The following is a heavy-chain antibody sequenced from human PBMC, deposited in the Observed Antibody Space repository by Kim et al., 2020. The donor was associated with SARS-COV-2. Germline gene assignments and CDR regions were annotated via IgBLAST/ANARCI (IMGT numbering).Heavy chain of an antibody. J-gene: IGHJ5*02. V-gene: IGHV3-30*18. CDR3: AKALTGTTGWWFDP. D-gene: IGHD1-20*01. Sequence: GGSLRLSCAASGFTFSSYGMHWVRQAPGKGLEWVAVISYDGSNKYYADSVKGRFTISRDNSKNTLYLQMNSLRAEDTAVYYCAKALTGTTGWWFDPWGQG. CDR1: GFTFSSYG. CDR2: ISYDGSNK.